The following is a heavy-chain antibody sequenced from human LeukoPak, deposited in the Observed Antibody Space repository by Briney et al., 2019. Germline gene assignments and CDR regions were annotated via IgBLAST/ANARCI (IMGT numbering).Heavy chain of an antibody. J-gene: IGHJ5*02. D-gene: IGHD3-22*01. CDR1: GGSISSSGYY. CDR3: ARTYYYDSSGSYGVNCFDP. Sequence: SETLSLTCTVSGGSISSSGYYWGWIRQPPGKGLEWIANIYFDGSTYYNPSLKNRVTISVDPSKNHFSLKLTSLTAADTAVYYCARTYYYDSSGSYGVNCFDPWGKGTLVTVSS. CDR2: IYFDGST. V-gene: IGHV4-39*02.